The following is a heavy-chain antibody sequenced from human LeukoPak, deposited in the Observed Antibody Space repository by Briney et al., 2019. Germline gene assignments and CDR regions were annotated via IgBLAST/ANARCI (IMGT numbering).Heavy chain of an antibody. CDR1: GYSISSGYY. J-gene: IGHJ6*03. CDR2: IYHSGST. Sequence: SETLSLTCAVSGYSISSGYYWGWIRQPPGKGLEWIGSIYHSGSTYYNPSLKSRVTISVDTSKNQFSLKLSSVTAADTAVYYCVTLDPYYYDSSGYYNYYYYMDVWGKGTTVTVSS. V-gene: IGHV4-38-2*01. D-gene: IGHD3-22*01. CDR3: VTLDPYYYDSSGYYNYYYYMDV.